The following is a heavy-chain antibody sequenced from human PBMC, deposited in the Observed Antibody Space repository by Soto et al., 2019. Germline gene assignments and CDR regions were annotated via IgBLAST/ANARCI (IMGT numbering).Heavy chain of an antibody. D-gene: IGHD6-13*01. V-gene: IGHV4-39*01. CDR3: ARQTPGYSSSWYRNYYYYGMDV. CDR1: GGSISSSSYY. Sequence: KPSETLSLTCTVSGGSISSSSYYWGWIRQPPGKGLEWIGSIYYSGSTYYNPSLKSRVTISVDTSKNQFSLKLSSVTAADTAVYYCARQTPGYSSSWYRNYYYYGMDVWGQGTTVTV. J-gene: IGHJ6*02. CDR2: IYYSGST.